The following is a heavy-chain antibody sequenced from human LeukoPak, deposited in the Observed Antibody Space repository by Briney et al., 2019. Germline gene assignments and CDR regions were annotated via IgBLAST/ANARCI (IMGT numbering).Heavy chain of an antibody. Sequence: GESLKISCKGSGYSFTSYWIGWVRQMPGKGLEWMGIIYPGDSDTRYSPSFQGQVTISADKSISTAYLQWSSLKASDTAMYYCARLSSRYCSSTSCYGQPIDYWGQGTLATVSS. CDR1: GYSFTSYW. CDR3: ARLSSRYCSSTSCYGQPIDY. J-gene: IGHJ4*02. V-gene: IGHV5-51*01. D-gene: IGHD2-2*01. CDR2: IYPGDSDT.